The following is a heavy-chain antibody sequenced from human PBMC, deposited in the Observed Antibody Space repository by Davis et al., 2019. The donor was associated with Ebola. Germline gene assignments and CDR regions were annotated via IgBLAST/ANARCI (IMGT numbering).Heavy chain of an antibody. CDR2: ISGSGGST. J-gene: IGHJ4*02. CDR1: GFTFSSYA. D-gene: IGHD1-1*01. Sequence: GESLKISCAASGFTFSSYAMSWVRQAPGKGLEWVSAISGSGGSTYYADSVKGRFTISRDNSKNTLYLQMNSLRAEDTAVYYCAKEGNWSFDYWGQGTLVTVSS. V-gene: IGHV3-23*01. CDR3: AKEGNWSFDY.